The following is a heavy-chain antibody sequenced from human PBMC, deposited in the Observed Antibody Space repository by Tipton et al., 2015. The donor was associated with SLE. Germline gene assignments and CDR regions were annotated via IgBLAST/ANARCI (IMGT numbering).Heavy chain of an antibody. D-gene: IGHD5-24*01. CDR3: ARHPVAGYTYYMDV. CDR2: INPYNDNT. CDR1: GYIFSTYG. J-gene: IGHJ6*03. Sequence: QSGAEVKKPGASVKVSCRASGYIFSTYGISWVRQAPGQGLEWMGWINPYNDNTDYVELLQGRVTMTTDTSTGTAYTELTSLNSDDTAIYYCARHPVAGYTYYMDVWGTGTTVTVSS. V-gene: IGHV1-18*01.